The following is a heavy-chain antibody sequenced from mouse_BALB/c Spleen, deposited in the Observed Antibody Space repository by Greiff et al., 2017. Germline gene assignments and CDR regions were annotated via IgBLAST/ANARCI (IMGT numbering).Heavy chain of an antibody. CDR1: GYAFSSYW. J-gene: IGHJ4*01. D-gene: IGHD1-2*01. CDR2: IYPGDGDT. CDR3: ARSLSLLRLRGGAMDY. Sequence: QVQLQQSGAELVRPGSSVKISCKASGYAFSSYWMNWVKQRPGQGLEWIGQIYPGDGDTNYNGKFKGKATLTADKSSSTAYMQLSSLTSEDSAVYFCARSLSLLRLRGGAMDYWGQGTSVTVSS. V-gene: IGHV1-80*01.